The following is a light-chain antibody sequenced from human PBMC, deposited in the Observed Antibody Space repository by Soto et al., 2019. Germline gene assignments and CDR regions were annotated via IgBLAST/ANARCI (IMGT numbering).Light chain of an antibody. CDR2: DVS. Sequence: QSALTQPASVSGSPGQSIPISCTGTSSDVGGYNYVSWYRQHPGKAPKFMIYDVSSRPSGVSNRFSGSKSGNTASLTISGLQAEDEVDYYCCSYTTSNTRQIVFGTGTKVTVL. V-gene: IGLV2-14*03. CDR1: SSDVGGYNY. CDR3: CSYTTSNTRQIV. J-gene: IGLJ1*01.